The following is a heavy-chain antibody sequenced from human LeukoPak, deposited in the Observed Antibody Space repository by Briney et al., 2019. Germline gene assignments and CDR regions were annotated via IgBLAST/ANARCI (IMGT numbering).Heavy chain of an antibody. Sequence: QPGGSLRLSCAASGFTFISSAMTWVRQAPGKGLEWLSSIIIDDGRTYYSESVKGRVTISRDISKNTLYLQIISLRAEDTAVYYCATDVGNIPLTNWGPGTLVTVSS. CDR2: IIIDDGRT. CDR1: GFTFISSA. CDR3: ATDVGNIPLTN. J-gene: IGHJ4*02. D-gene: IGHD2/OR15-2a*01. V-gene: IGHV3-23*01.